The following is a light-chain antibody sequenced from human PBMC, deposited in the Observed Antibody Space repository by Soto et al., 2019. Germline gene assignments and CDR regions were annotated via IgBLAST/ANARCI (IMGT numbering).Light chain of an antibody. CDR3: HHYGSSPPYT. CDR2: GAS. V-gene: IGKV3-20*01. Sequence: EVVLTQSPGTLSLSPGERATLSCRASQTVSSSYLAWYQQKPGQAPRLLIYGASSRATGIPDRFSCSGSGTDFTLTINRLEPEDYAVYYCHHYGSSPPYTFGQGTNLDI. J-gene: IGKJ2*01. CDR1: QTVSSSY.